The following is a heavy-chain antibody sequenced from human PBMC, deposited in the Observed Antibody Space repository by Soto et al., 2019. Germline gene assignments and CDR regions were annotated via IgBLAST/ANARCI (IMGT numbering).Heavy chain of an antibody. V-gene: IGHV3-74*01. CDR2: IDNDGIST. CDR3: VRDDFGQGIDY. D-gene: IGHD3-16*01. CDR1: GFTCSTYW. Sequence: EVQLVESGGGLGQPGGSLRLSCAASGFTCSTYWMHWVRQVPGTGLVWVSHIDNDGISTTYADSVKGRFTSSRDNAKNTVYLQMNSPRAEDTAVYYCVRDDFGQGIDYWGLGTLVTVSS. J-gene: IGHJ4*02.